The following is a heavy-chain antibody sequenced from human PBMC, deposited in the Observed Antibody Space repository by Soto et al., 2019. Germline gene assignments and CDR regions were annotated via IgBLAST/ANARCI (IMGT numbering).Heavy chain of an antibody. CDR3: ARDRGDDSSGYYYSPDAFDI. CDR2: ISSISSYI. V-gene: IGHV3-21*01. Sequence: EVQLVESGEGLVKPGGSLRISCAASGFTFSSYSMNWVRQAPGKGLEWVSSISSISSYIYYADSVKGRFTISRDNAKNSLYLQLNSLRAEDTAVYYCARDRGDDSSGYYYSPDAFDIWGQGTMVTVSS. D-gene: IGHD3-22*01. CDR1: GFTFSSYS. J-gene: IGHJ3*02.